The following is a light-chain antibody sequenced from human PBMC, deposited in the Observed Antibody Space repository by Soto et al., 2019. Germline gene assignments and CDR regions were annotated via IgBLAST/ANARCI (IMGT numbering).Light chain of an antibody. CDR1: QSVTSN. J-gene: IGKJ1*01. CDR2: GVS. CDR3: QQRSNWPPWT. Sequence: EIVLTQSSATLSLSPGERATLSCRASQSVTSNALAWYQQKPGQPPRLLIYGVSSRATGIPDRFSGSGSGTDFTLTISSLEPEDFAVYYCQQRSNWPPWTFGQGTKVDIK. V-gene: IGKV3-11*01.